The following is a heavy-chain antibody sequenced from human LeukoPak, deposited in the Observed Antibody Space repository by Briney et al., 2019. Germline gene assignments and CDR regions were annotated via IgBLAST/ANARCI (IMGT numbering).Heavy chain of an antibody. CDR1: GGSISSYY. Sequence: SETLSLTCTVSGGSISSYYWSWIRQPPGKGLEWIGYIYYSGSTNYNPSLKSRVTISVDTSKNQFSLKLSSVTAADTAVYYCASSVYDSSGYYQRWGQGTLVTVSS. CDR2: IYYSGST. V-gene: IGHV4-59*12. D-gene: IGHD3-22*01. J-gene: IGHJ4*02. CDR3: ASSVYDSSGYYQR.